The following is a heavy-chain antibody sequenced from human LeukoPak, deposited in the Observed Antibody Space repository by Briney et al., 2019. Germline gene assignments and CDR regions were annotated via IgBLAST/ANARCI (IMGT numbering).Heavy chain of an antibody. J-gene: IGHJ4*02. CDR1: GGSISSSSYY. Sequence: PSETLSLTCTVSGGSISSSSYYWGWIRQPPGKGLEWIGSIYYSGSTYYNPSLKSRVTISVDTSKNQFSLKLSSVTAADTAVYYCARQGATKYNWNDEVSHWGQGTLVTVSS. CDR3: ARQGATKYNWNDEVSH. D-gene: IGHD1-1*01. V-gene: IGHV4-39*01. CDR2: IYYSGST.